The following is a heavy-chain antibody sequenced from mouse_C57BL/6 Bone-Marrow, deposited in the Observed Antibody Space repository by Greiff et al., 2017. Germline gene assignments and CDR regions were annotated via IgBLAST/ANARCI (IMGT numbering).Heavy chain of an antibody. D-gene: IGHD2-3*01. CDR3: ARRWLLYYFDY. Sequence: QVQLKESGAELVRPGTSVKMSCKASGYTFTNYWIGWAKQRPGHGLEWIGDIYPGGGYTTYNEKFKGKATLTADKSSSTAYMQFSSLTSEDSAIYYCARRWLLYYFDYWGQGTTLTVSS. CDR2: IYPGGGYT. CDR1: GYTFTNYW. J-gene: IGHJ2*01. V-gene: IGHV1-63*01.